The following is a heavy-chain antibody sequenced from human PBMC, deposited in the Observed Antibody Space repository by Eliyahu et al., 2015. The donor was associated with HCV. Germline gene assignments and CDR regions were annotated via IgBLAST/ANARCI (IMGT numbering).Heavy chain of an antibody. V-gene: IGHV1-69*01. J-gene: IGHJ4*02. D-gene: IGHD3-22*01. CDR2: IIPIFGTA. CDR3: ARGPDLSSYYYAY. Sequence: PVQGLEWMGGIIPIFGTANYAQKFQGRVTITADESTNTVYMELSGLRSEDTAVYYCARGPDLSSYYYAYWGQGTLVTVSS.